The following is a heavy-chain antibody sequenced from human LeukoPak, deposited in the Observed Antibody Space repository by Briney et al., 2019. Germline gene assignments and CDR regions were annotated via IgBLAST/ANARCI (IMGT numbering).Heavy chain of an antibody. D-gene: IGHD1/OR15-1a*01. CDR3: AKPTLAGTSLNWFDP. J-gene: IGHJ5*02. CDR2: ISSSGSAI. Sequence: GGSLRLSCAASGFTFSDYYMSWIRQAPGKGLEWVSYISSSGSAIYYADSVKGRFTISRDNAKNSLYLQMNSLRAEDTAVYYCAKPTLAGTSLNWFDPWGQGTLVTVSS. V-gene: IGHV3-11*01. CDR1: GFTFSDYY.